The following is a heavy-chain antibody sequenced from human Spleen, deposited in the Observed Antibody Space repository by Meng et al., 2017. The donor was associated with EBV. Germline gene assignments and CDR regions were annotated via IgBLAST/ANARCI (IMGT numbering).Heavy chain of an antibody. CDR3: ARGGHFGAAAGPDY. Sequence: QLRLLQWCAGLLKPSETLSLPSAVYGGSFSAYYWRWIRQPPGKGLEWIGEINHSGSTNYNPSLKSRVTISVDTSKNQFSLKLSSVTAADTAVYYCARGGHFGAAAGPDYWGQGTLVTVSS. J-gene: IGHJ4*02. CDR2: INHSGST. CDR1: GGSFSAYY. V-gene: IGHV4-34*01. D-gene: IGHD6-13*01.